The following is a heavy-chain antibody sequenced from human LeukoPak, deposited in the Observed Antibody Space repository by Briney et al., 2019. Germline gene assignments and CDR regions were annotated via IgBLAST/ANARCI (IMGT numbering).Heavy chain of an antibody. CDR3: AKKDSSGYYGEFGAFDI. CDR2: ISGSGGST. Sequence: GGSLRLSCAASGFTFSSYEMNWVRQAPGKGLEWVSAISGSGGSTYYADSVKGRFTISRDNSKNTLYLQMNSLRAEDTAVYYCAKKDSSGYYGEFGAFDIWGQGTMVTVSS. CDR1: GFTFSSYE. J-gene: IGHJ3*02. V-gene: IGHV3-23*01. D-gene: IGHD3-22*01.